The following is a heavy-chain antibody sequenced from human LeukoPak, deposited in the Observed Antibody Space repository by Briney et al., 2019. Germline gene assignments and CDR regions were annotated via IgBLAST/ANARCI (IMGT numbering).Heavy chain of an antibody. CDR3: ARPGGYGVQPLDY. J-gene: IGHJ4*02. Sequence: GGSLRLSCAGSGFPFSTYWMSWVRQAPGKGLEWVADIKPDASEIYYLDSVKGRFTVSRDNGKTSLYLQMNSLRVEDTAVYYCARPGGYGVQPLDYWGQGTLVTVAS. CDR1: GFPFSTYW. D-gene: IGHD5-12*01. CDR2: IKPDASEI. V-gene: IGHV3-7*01.